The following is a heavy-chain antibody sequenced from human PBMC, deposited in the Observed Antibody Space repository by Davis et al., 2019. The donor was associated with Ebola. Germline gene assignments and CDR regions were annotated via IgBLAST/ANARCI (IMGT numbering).Heavy chain of an antibody. CDR1: GFTFTTYA. V-gene: IGHV3-23*01. CDR3: AKASGRFLTATSTFDY. D-gene: IGHD2-21*02. CDR2: ISGNSGST. J-gene: IGHJ4*02. Sequence: PGGSLRLSCAASGFTFTTYAMNWVRQAPGKGLEWVSVISGNSGSTYHADSVKGRFTISRDNSKNMLYLQMNSLRAEDTAVYYCAKASGRFLTATSTFDYWGQGTLVTVSS.